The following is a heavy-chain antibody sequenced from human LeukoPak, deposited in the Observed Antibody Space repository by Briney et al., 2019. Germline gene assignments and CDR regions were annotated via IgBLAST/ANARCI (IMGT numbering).Heavy chain of an antibody. CDR2: INPSGGST. CDR1: GYTFTSYY. J-gene: IGHJ4*02. V-gene: IGHV1-46*01. D-gene: IGHD2-15*01. CDR3: ARVDCSGGSCYSRAYNY. Sequence: ASVKVSCKASGYTFTSYYMHWVRQAPGQGLEWMGIINPSGGSTSYAQKFQGRVTMTRDTSTSTVYMELSSLRSEDTAVYYCARVDCSGGSCYSRAYNYWGQGTLVTVSS.